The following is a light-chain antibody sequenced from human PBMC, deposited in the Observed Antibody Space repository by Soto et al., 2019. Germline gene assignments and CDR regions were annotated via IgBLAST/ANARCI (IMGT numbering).Light chain of an antibody. Sequence: DIQMTQSPSSVSASVGDRVTITCRASQYIANWLAWYQQKPGKAPRLLIYAASSLQSGVPSRFXGXGSGTXFXXXXXXXQPEDFATYYCQQANSLPPLTFGGGTRVEIK. CDR3: QQANSLPPLT. J-gene: IGKJ4*01. V-gene: IGKV1-12*01. CDR2: AAS. CDR1: QYIANW.